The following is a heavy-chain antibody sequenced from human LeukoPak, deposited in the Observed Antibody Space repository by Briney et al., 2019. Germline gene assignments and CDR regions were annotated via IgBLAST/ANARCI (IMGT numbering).Heavy chain of an antibody. D-gene: IGHD1-26*01. V-gene: IGHV4-61*02. CDR1: GGSIISGTYY. CDR2: IHAGGST. J-gene: IGHJ5*02. Sequence: SETLSLTCTVSGGSIISGTYYWSWIRQPAGKGLEWIGRIHAGGSTNYNPSLKSRVTISADTSKNQFSLKLSSVTAADTAVYYCAREFRKGWDWFDPWGQGTLVTVSS. CDR3: AREFRKGWDWFDP.